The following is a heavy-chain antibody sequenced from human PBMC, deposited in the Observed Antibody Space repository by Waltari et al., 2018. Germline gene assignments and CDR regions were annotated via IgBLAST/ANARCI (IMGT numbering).Heavy chain of an antibody. CDR3: ARGEGGANEY. CDR1: GFTFRNYE. Sequence: EVQLVESGGGLVQPGGSLRLLCAASGFTFRNYEMNWVRQAPGKGLEWVSYISSGASTLFYADSVKGRFTISRDNAKNSVYLQMNSLRADDTAIYYCARGEGGANEYWGQGTLVTVSS. D-gene: IGHD1-26*01. CDR2: ISSGASTL. J-gene: IGHJ4*01. V-gene: IGHV3-48*03.